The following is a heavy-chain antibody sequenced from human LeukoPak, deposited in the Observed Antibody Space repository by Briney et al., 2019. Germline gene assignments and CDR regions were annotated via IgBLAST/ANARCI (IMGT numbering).Heavy chain of an antibody. Sequence: GGSLRLSCAASGFAFSGYSMNWIRQAPGKGLEWVAYISYSSYTIHYADSVKGRFTISRDNAKNSLYLQMNSLRAEDTAMYYCARDGDGNFDYRGQGTLVTVSS. CDR2: ISYSSYTI. CDR1: GFAFSGYS. CDR3: ARDGDGNFDY. V-gene: IGHV3-48*04. D-gene: IGHD4-17*01. J-gene: IGHJ4*02.